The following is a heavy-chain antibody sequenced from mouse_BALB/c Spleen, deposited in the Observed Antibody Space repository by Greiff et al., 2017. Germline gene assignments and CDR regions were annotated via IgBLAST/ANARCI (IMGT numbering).Heavy chain of an antibody. Sequence: EVHLVESGGGLVKPGGSLKLSCAASGFTFSDYYMYWVRQTPEKRLEWVATISDGGSYTYYPDSVKGRFTISRDNAKNNLYLQMSSLKSEDTAMYYCARDQGYYYGSSPYAMDYWGQGTSVTVSS. D-gene: IGHD1-1*01. V-gene: IGHV5-4*02. CDR1: GFTFSDYY. J-gene: IGHJ4*01. CDR2: ISDGGSYT. CDR3: ARDQGYYYGSSPYAMDY.